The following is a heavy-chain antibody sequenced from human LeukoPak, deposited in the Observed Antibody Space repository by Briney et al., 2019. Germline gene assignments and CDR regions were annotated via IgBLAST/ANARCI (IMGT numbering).Heavy chain of an antibody. CDR2: ISWDGGST. J-gene: IGHJ4*02. V-gene: IGHV3-43D*03. CDR1: GFTFDDYA. D-gene: IGHD4-23*01. Sequence: GGSLRLSCAASGFTFDDYAMHWVRQAPGKGLEWVSLISWDGGSTYYADSVKGRFTISRDNAKNSLYLQMSSLRAEDTAVYYCARDYGGSSPFDYWGQGTLVTVSS. CDR3: ARDYGGSSPFDY.